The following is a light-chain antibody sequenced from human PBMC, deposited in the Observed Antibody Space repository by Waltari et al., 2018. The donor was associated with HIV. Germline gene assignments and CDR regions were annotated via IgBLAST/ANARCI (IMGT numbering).Light chain of an antibody. V-gene: IGLV1-44*01. CDR3: AAWDDSLDHV. CDR1: SSNIGSNT. Sequence: QSVLTQPPSVSGTPGQRVTISCSGGSSNIGSNTVTCYQHLPGAAPKVLIYTDDTRPSGFPDRFSGSKSGTSASLAISGLQSEDEAVYYCAAWDDSLDHVFGTGTKVSLL. J-gene: IGLJ1*01. CDR2: TDD.